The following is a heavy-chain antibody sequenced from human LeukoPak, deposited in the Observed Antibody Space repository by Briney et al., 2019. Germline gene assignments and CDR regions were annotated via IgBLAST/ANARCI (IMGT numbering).Heavy chain of an antibody. Sequence: SETLPLTCTVSGGSISSYYWSWIRQPAGKGLEWIGRIYTSGSTNYNPSLKSRVTMSVDTSKNQFSLKLSSVTAADTAVYYCAREGSKSVVTTYYYYMDVWGKGTTVTVSS. D-gene: IGHD4-17*01. J-gene: IGHJ6*03. CDR2: IYTSGST. CDR1: GGSISSYY. V-gene: IGHV4-4*07. CDR3: AREGSKSVVTTYYYYMDV.